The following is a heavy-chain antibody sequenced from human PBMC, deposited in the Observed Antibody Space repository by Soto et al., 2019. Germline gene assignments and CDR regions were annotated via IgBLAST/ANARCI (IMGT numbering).Heavy chain of an antibody. D-gene: IGHD6-13*01. J-gene: IGHJ4*02. CDR2: IHYSGTT. CDR3: AAGEASSRNLAPYYLDF. Sequence: TLSLTCTVSVGPIRNYFWTWIRQPPGKGLEWIGYIHYSGTTSFFPSYNPSLRSRVTISEDTSKNQFSLKLLSVTTADTAVYFCAAGEASSRNLAPYYLDFWGQGTLVTVSS. CDR1: VGPIRNYF. V-gene: IGHV4-59*01.